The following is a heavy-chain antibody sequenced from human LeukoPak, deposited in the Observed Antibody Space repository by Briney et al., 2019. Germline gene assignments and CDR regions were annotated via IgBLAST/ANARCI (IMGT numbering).Heavy chain of an antibody. CDR1: GGSISSYY. D-gene: IGHD4-17*01. J-gene: IGHJ4*02. V-gene: IGHV4-59*01. CDR3: ARTSEVTTDGGIDY. Sequence: SETLSLTCTVSGGSISSYYWSWIRQPPGKGLEWIGYIYYSGCTNYNPSLKSRVTISVDTSKNQFSLKLSSVTAADTAVYYCARTSEVTTDGGIDYWGQGTLVTVSS. CDR2: IYYSGCT.